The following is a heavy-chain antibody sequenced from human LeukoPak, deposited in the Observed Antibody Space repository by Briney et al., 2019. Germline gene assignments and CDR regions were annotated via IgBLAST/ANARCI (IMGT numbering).Heavy chain of an antibody. V-gene: IGHV3-74*01. CDR1: GFTFSSYW. J-gene: IGHJ3*02. CDR3: ARDPAPLYYYDSSGYYRDAFDI. Sequence: PGGPLRLSCAASGFTFSSYWMPWVRQAPGKGLVWVSRINSDGSSTSYADPGKGRFTISRDNAKNTLSLQMNSLRAEDTAVYYCARDPAPLYYYDSSGYYRDAFDIWGQGTMVTVSS. D-gene: IGHD3-22*01. CDR2: INSDGSST.